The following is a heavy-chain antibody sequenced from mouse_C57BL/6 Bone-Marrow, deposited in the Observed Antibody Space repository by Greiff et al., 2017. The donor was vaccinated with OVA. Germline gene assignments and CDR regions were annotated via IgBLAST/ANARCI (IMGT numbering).Heavy chain of an antibody. J-gene: IGHJ2*01. D-gene: IGHD2-3*01. CDR1: GYTFTSYG. V-gene: IGHV1-81*01. Sequence: VQRVESGAELARPGASVKLSCKASGYTFTSYGISWVKQRTGQGLEWIGEIYPRSGNTYYNEKFKGKATLTADKSSSTAYMELSSLTSEDSAVYYCASFDGYPLGYWGQGTTLTVSS. CDR2: IYPRSGNT. CDR3: ASFDGYPLGY.